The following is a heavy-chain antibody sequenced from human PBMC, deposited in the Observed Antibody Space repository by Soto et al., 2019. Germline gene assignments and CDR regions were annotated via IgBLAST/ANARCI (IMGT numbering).Heavy chain of an antibody. D-gene: IGHD4-17*01. CDR3: ARDGGDYGVNYYYYGMDV. CDR1: GGSISSYY. J-gene: IGHJ6*02. V-gene: IGHV4-59*01. Sequence: QVQLQESGPGLVKPSETLSLTCTVSGGSISSYYWSWIRQPPGKGLECIGYIYYSGSTNYNPSLKSRVTISVDTSKNQFSLKLSSVTAADTAVYYCARDGGDYGVNYYYYGMDVWGQGTTVTVSS. CDR2: IYYSGST.